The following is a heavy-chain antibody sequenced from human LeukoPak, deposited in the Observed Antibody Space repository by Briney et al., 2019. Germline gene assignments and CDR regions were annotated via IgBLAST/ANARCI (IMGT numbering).Heavy chain of an antibody. CDR2: IYYSGST. D-gene: IGHD2-15*01. Sequence: PSETLSLTCTVSGGSISSSSYYWGWIRQPPGKGLEWIGSIYYSGSTYYNPSLKSRVTISVDTSKNQFSLKLSSVTAADTAVYYCASGGALNWFDPWGQGTLVTVSS. V-gene: IGHV4-39*07. CDR1: GGSISSSSYY. J-gene: IGHJ5*02. CDR3: ASGGALNWFDP.